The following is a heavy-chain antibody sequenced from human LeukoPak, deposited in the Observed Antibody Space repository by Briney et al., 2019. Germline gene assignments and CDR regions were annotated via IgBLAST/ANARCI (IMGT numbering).Heavy chain of an antibody. Sequence: SQTLSLTCTVSGGSISSGGYYWSWIRQPPGKGLEWIGYIYHSGSTYYNPSLKSRVTISVDRSKNQFSLKLSSVTAADTAVYYCAREHRGYDFWSGSRSFDCWGQGTLVTVSS. CDR1: GGSISSGGYY. J-gene: IGHJ4*02. CDR3: AREHRGYDFWSGSRSFDC. V-gene: IGHV4-30-2*01. CDR2: IYHSGST. D-gene: IGHD3-3*01.